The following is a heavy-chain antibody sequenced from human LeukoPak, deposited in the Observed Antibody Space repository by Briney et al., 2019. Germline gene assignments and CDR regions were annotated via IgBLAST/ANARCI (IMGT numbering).Heavy chain of an antibody. D-gene: IGHD5-18*01. CDR3: TTIKRGNIFGYFDF. V-gene: IGHV4-59*11. J-gene: IGHJ4*02. Sequence: SETLSLTCTVSGGSMTTHHWNWIRQTPGKGLEWIGYVFDSGRTKENPSLKSRVTLSADTSKNQLSLRLSSVTAADTAVYYCTTIKRGNIFGYFDFWGQGVLVTVSS. CDR2: VFDSGRT. CDR1: GGSMTTHH.